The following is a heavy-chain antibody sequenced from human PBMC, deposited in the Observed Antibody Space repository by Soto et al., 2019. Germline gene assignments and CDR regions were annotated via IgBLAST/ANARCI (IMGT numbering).Heavy chain of an antibody. CDR3: ARHGRYDYYYGMDV. Sequence: TLSLTCTVSGCSIRSSSYYWGWIRQPPGKGLEWIGSIYYSGSTYYNPSLKSRVTISVDTSKNQFSLKLSSVTAADTAVYYFARHGRYDYYYGMDVWGQGTTVTVSS. J-gene: IGHJ6*02. CDR2: IYYSGST. V-gene: IGHV4-39*01. D-gene: IGHD3-16*01. CDR1: GCSIRSSSYY.